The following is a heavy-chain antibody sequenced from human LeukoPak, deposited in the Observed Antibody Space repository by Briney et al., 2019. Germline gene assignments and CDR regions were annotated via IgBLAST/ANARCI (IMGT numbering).Heavy chain of an antibody. CDR1: GFTFSDYY. CDR3: ARTEYSSGWYGPDYYYGMDV. V-gene: IGHV3-11*01. D-gene: IGHD6-19*01. Sequence: GGSLRLSCAASGFTFSDYYMSWIRQAPGKGLEWVSYISSSGSTIYYADSVRGRFTISRDNAENSLYLQMNSLRAEDTAVYYCARTEYSSGWYGPDYYYGMDVWGQGTTVTVSS. J-gene: IGHJ6*02. CDR2: ISSSGSTI.